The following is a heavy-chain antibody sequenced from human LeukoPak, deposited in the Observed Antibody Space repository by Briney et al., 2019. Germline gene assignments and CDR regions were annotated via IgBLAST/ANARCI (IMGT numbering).Heavy chain of an antibody. CDR3: ASFAPPPYYFDY. CDR2: IYYSGST. V-gene: IGHV4-39*01. J-gene: IGHJ4*02. Sequence: WVRQAPGKGLEWIGSIYYSGSTYYNPSLKSRVTISVDTSKNQFSLKLSSVTAADTAVYHCASFAPPPYYFDYWGQGTLVTVSS.